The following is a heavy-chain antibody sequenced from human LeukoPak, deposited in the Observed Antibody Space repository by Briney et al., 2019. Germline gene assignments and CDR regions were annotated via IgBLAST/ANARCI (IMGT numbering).Heavy chain of an antibody. CDR3: ARSIMTTFGGENRFDP. Sequence: SETLSLRCTVPGGSISSGGYYWSWIRQHPGKGLEWIGYIYYSGSTYYNASLKSRVTISVDTSKNQFSLKLSSVTAADTAVYSCARSIMTTFGGENRFDPWGQGTLVTVSS. CDR1: GGSISSGGYY. CDR2: IYYSGST. J-gene: IGHJ5*02. V-gene: IGHV4-31*03. D-gene: IGHD3-16*01.